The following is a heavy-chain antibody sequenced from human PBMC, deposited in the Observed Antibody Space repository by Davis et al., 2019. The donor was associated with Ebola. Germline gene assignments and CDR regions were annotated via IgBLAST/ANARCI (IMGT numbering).Heavy chain of an antibody. CDR1: GYTFTSYG. CDR2: IIPFVGIG. CDR3: SRDPPHS. V-gene: IGHV1-69*04. Sequence: AASVKVSCKASGYTFTSYGISWVRQAPGQGLEWMGRIIPFVGIGDYAPKFRDRVTITADKLTKTAYMELSGLRSDDTAVYYCSRDPPHSWGQGTLVIVSS. J-gene: IGHJ5*02.